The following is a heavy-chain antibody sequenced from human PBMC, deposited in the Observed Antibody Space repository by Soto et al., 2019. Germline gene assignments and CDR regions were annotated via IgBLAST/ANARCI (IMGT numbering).Heavy chain of an antibody. Sequence: GGSLRLSCAASGFTFSSYAMSWVRQAPGKGLEWVSAISGSGGSTYYADSVKGRFTISRDNSKNTLYLQMNSLRAEDTAVYYCAKDSNPPSDYYDSSGKEIDYWGQGTLVTVSS. V-gene: IGHV3-23*01. CDR3: AKDSNPPSDYYDSSGKEIDY. J-gene: IGHJ4*02. CDR1: GFTFSSYA. CDR2: ISGSGGST. D-gene: IGHD3-22*01.